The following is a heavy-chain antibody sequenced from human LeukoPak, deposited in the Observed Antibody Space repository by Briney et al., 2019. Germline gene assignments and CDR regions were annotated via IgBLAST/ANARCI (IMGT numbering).Heavy chain of an antibody. V-gene: IGHV4-39*01. CDR1: GGSITTSSYY. D-gene: IGHD6-6*01. CDR3: ARRLADRPFRY. Sequence: KPSETLSLTCTVSGGSITTSSYYWGWLRQPPGKGLEWIGSIYYSGSTYYNPSLKSRVTISADTSKNQFSLKLSSMTAADTAVYFCARRLADRPFRYWRQGTLLRVPS. CDR2: IYYSGST. J-gene: IGHJ4*02.